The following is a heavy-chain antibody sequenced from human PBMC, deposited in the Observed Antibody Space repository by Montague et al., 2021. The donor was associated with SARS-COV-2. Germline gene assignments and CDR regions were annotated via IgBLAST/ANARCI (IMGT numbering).Heavy chain of an antibody. CDR1: GGSITNNIDY. J-gene: IGHJ3*01. CDR2: IYYTGNT. D-gene: IGHD3-22*01. V-gene: IGHV4-39*02. Sequence: SETLSLTCTVSGGSITNNIDYWAWIRQPPGKGLEWIGSIYYTGNTYSXXXLKSRVTISVVTSKSHFTLKLSSVTAAETAVYYCARLKRYFDSSGSPSAFDFWGQGTKVTVSS. CDR3: ARLKRYFDSSGSPSAFDF.